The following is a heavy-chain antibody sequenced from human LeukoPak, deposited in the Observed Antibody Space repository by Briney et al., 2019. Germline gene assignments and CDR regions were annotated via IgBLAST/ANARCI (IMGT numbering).Heavy chain of an antibody. Sequence: ASVKVSCKASGYTFTAYSLLWVRQAPGQGLEWMGWMNAHSGGTHNAESFQDRVTMTRDTAISTNNMELSSLRSEDTAVYYCAADRGQQLTLLDYWGQGTLVAVSS. J-gene: IGHJ4*02. V-gene: IGHV1-2*02. CDR3: AADRGQQLTLLDY. D-gene: IGHD6-13*01. CDR1: GYTFTAYS. CDR2: MNAHSGGT.